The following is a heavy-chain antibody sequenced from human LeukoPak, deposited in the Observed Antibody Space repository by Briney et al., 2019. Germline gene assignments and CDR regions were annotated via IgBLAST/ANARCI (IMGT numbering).Heavy chain of an antibody. D-gene: IGHD5-24*01. J-gene: IGHJ3*02. CDR1: GFTFDDYA. CDR3: AKDMGRWLQLGGGAFDI. V-gene: IGHV3-9*03. CDR2: ISWNSGSI. Sequence: GGSLRLSCAASGFTFDDYAMHWVRQAPGKGLEWVSGISWNSGSIGYADSVKGRFTISRDNAKNSLYLQMNSLRAEDMALYYCAKDMGRWLQLGGGAFDIWGQGTMVTVSS.